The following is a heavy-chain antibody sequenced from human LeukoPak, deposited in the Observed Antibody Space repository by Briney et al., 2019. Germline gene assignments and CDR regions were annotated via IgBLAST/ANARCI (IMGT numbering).Heavy chain of an antibody. J-gene: IGHJ4*02. CDR2: IFPADSDT. V-gene: IGHV5-51*01. CDR1: GYSFTTYW. D-gene: IGHD3-10*01. Sequence: GGSLRLSCKGSGYSFTTYWIGWVRQMPGKGLEWMGIIFPADSDTRYSPSFQGQVTISADKSISTAYLQWSSLKASDTAMYYCARGVPTDYWGQGTLVTVSS. CDR3: ARGVPTDY.